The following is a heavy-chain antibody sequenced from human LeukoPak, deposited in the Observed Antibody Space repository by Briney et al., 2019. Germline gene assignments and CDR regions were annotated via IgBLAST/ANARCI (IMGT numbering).Heavy chain of an antibody. J-gene: IGHJ4*02. CDR2: ISWNSGSI. V-gene: IGHV3-9*01. D-gene: IGHD5-18*01. CDR3: AKGKGERGYIYGYDY. CDR1: GFTFDDYA. Sequence: GGSLRLSCAASGFTFDDYAMHWVRQAPGKGLEWVSGISWNSGSIGYADSVKGRFTISRDNAKNSLYLQMNSLRAEDTALYYCAKGKGERGYIYGYDYWGQGTLVTVSS.